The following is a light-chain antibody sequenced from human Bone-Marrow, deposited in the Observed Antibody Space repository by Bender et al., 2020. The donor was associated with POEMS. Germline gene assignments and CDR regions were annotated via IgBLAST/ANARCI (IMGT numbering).Light chain of an antibody. J-gene: IGLJ2*01. V-gene: IGLV2-14*01. CDR3: CSHADTTTWA. CDR1: SSDVGGSDY. CDR2: DVT. Sequence: QSALTQPASVSGSPGQSITISCTGTSSDVGGSDYVSWYQQHPGKAPKLIIYDVTNRPSGVSARFSASTSGNTASLTISGLQAEDEAEYYCCSHADTTTWAFGGGTSLTVL.